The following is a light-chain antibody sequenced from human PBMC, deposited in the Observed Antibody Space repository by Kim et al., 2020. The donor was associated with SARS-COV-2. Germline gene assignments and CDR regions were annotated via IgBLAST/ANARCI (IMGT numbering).Light chain of an antibody. CDR1: SSNIGNNY. J-gene: IGLJ1*01. CDR3: GTWDSSLSGV. Sequence: PGQKVTSSCSGSSSNIGNNYVSWYQQLPGTAPKLLIYDNNKRPSGIPDRFSGSKSGTSATLAITGLQTGDEADYYCGTWDSSLSGVFGTGTQLTVL. CDR2: DNN. V-gene: IGLV1-51*01.